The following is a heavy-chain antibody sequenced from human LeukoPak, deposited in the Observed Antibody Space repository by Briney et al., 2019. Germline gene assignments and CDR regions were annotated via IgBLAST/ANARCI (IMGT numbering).Heavy chain of an antibody. CDR1: GGSISSGSYY. CDR2: IYTSGST. V-gene: IGHV4-61*02. Sequence: SQTLSLTCTVAGGSISSGSYYWSWIRQPAGKGLEWIGRIYTSGSTNYNPSLKSRVTISVDTSKNQFSLKLSSVTAADTAVYYCARGLWELPDYWGQGTLVTVSS. D-gene: IGHD1-26*01. J-gene: IGHJ4*02. CDR3: ARGLWELPDY.